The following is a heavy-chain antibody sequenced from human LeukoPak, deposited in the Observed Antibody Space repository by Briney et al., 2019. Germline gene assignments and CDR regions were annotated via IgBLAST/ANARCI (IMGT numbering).Heavy chain of an antibody. D-gene: IGHD6-19*01. CDR1: GGSISSYY. CDR2: IYYSGST. Sequence: SETLSLTCTVSGGSISSYYWSWIRQPPGKGLEWIGYIYYSGSTNYNPSLKSRVTISVDTSKNQFSLKLSSVTAADTAVYYCARNIEWLALDYWGQGTLVTVYS. CDR3: ARNIEWLALDY. V-gene: IGHV4-59*01. J-gene: IGHJ4*02.